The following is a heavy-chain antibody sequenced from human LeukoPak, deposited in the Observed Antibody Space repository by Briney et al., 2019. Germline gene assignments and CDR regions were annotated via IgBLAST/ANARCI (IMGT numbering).Heavy chain of an antibody. D-gene: IGHD2-15*01. CDR2: VSGNSGST. CDR1: GFTFNNYA. V-gene: IGHV3-23*01. Sequence: PGGSLRLSCAASGFTFNNYAMSWVRQAPGTGLEWVSGVSGNSGSTYYAASVKGRFTISRDNSRGTLFLQMNSLRAEDTATYYCAKLSVVVAARGSYSDYWGQGTLVSVSS. J-gene: IGHJ4*02. CDR3: AKLSVVVAARGSYSDY.